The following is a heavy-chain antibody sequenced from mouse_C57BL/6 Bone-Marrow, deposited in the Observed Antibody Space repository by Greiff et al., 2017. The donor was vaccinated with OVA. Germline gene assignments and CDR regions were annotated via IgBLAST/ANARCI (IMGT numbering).Heavy chain of an antibody. CDR2: IRLKSDNYAT. CDR1: GFTFSNYW. V-gene: IGHV6-3*01. Sequence: DVKVEESGGGLVQPGGSLKLSCVASGFTFSNYWMNWVRQSPEKGLEWVAQIRLKSDNYATHYAESVKGRFTISRDDSKSSVYLQMNNLRAEDTGIYYCTGGSSYPYAMDYWGQGTSVTVSS. J-gene: IGHJ4*01. D-gene: IGHD1-1*01. CDR3: TGGSSYPYAMDY.